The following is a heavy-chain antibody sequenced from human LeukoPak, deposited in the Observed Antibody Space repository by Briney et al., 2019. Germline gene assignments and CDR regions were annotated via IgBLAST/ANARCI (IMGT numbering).Heavy chain of an antibody. V-gene: IGHV4-34*01. J-gene: IGHJ6*03. CDR2: INYSGGT. Sequence: SETLSLTCGAYGGSLSAYCWSWIRQPPGRGLEWIGEINYSGGTNYNPSLKSRVTISVDISKNQLSLKLISVTAADTAVYYCARGVFYYYYYVDVWGKGTTATVSS. CDR3: ARGVFYYYYYVDV. CDR1: GGSLSAYC.